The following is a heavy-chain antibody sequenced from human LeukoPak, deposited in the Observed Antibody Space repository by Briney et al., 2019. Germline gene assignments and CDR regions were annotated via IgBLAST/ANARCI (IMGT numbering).Heavy chain of an antibody. Sequence: GASVKVSCKASGGTFSSYAISWVRQAPGQGLEWMGGTIPIFGTANYAQKFQGRVTITADESTSTAYMELSSLRSEDTAVYYCARDRGIAVADTSVYYGMDVWGQGTTVTVSS. CDR2: TIPIFGTA. CDR1: GGTFSSYA. J-gene: IGHJ6*02. V-gene: IGHV1-69*13. CDR3: ARDRGIAVADTSVYYGMDV. D-gene: IGHD6-19*01.